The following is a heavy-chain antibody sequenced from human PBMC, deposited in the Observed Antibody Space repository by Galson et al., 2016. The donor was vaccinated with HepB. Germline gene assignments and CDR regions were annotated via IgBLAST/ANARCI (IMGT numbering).Heavy chain of an antibody. J-gene: IGHJ5*02. Sequence: SETLSLTCAVSGASISDSNWWTWVRQVPGKGLEWIGEIYHTGTSTNNPFLSSRFTLSVDQSRNQFSLNLTAVTAADTAVYYCARAAIIPGARMVFDPWGQGTLVTVSS. D-gene: IGHD2-8*01. CDR2: IYHTGTS. V-gene: IGHV4-4*02. CDR1: GASISDSNW. CDR3: ARAAIIPGARMVFDP.